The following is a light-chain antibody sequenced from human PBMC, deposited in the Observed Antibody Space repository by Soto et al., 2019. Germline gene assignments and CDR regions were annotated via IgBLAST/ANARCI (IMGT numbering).Light chain of an antibody. CDR1: QGIRND. CDR2: GAS. V-gene: IGKV1-6*01. CDR3: LHDYNYPYT. J-gene: IGKJ2*01. Sequence: AIQMTQSPSSISPSXGHRVTITXXASQGIRNDLGWYQQKSGKAPKLLIYGASSLQSGVPSRFSGSGSGTDFTLTISSLQPEDFATYYCLHDYNYPYTFGQGTKVDI.